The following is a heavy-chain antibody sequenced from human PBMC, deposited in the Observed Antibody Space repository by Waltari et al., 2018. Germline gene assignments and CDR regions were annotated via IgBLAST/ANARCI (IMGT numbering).Heavy chain of an antibody. CDR1: GGSFSGYF. CDR3: AAVSNSSPDY. D-gene: IGHD6-13*01. V-gene: IGHV4-34*01. Sequence: VQLQQWGAGLLKPTETLSLTCDVYGGSFSGYFCSWIRQPPGKWLEWIGEINHSGSTNDNPSLTSRVTISVYTSKNQFSLKLSSVTAADTAVYYCAAVSNSSPDYWGQGTLVTVSS. J-gene: IGHJ4*02. CDR2: INHSGST.